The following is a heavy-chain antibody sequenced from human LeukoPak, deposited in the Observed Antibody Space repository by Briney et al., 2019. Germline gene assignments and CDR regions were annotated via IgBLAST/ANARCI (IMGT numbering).Heavy chain of an antibody. D-gene: IGHD6-13*01. Sequence: SVKVSCEASGGTFSSYAISWVRQAPGQGLEWMGGIIPIFGTANYAQKFQGRVTITTDESTSTAYMELSSLRSEDTAVYYCARVFEVYSSSFQHWGQGTLVTVSS. CDR3: ARVFEVYSSSFQH. CDR2: IIPIFGTA. V-gene: IGHV1-69*05. J-gene: IGHJ1*01. CDR1: GGTFSSYA.